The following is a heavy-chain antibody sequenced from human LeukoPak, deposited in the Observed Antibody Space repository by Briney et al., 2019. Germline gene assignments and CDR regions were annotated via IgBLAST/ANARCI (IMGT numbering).Heavy chain of an antibody. CDR3: ARQAAVGTRRPFDY. CDR1: GYTFTSYG. CDR2: INVYNGNT. V-gene: IGHV1-18*01. Sequence: ASVKVSCKASGYTFTSYGISWVRQAPGRGLEWMGWINVYNGNTNYAQKLQGRVTMTTDTSTSTAYMELRSLRSDDTAVYYCARQAAVGTRRPFDYWGQGTLVTVSS. J-gene: IGHJ4*02. D-gene: IGHD6-13*01.